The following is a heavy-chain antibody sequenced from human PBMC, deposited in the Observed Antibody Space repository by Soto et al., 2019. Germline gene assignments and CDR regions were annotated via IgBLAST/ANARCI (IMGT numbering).Heavy chain of an antibody. CDR2: INPSSGGT. Sequence: QVQLVQSGAEVKRPGASVKVSCKTSGYTFTNYYMHWVRQAPGQGLECMGWINPSSGGTMFAQKFQGRVTMTRDPSVTTVYLDVTSLTSDDTLVYYCARGSNWNANWFDPCGQGTLFTFSS. CDR1: GYTFTNYY. CDR3: ARGSNWNANWFDP. J-gene: IGHJ5*02. D-gene: IGHD1-1*01. V-gene: IGHV1-2*02.